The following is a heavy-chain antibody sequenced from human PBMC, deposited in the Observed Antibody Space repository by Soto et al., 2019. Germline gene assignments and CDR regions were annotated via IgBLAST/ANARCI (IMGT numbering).Heavy chain of an antibody. J-gene: IGHJ4*02. CDR3: AKFNAALATGYYPVYFDY. D-gene: IGHD3-9*01. CDR2: ISGSGGST. Sequence: GGSLRLSCAASGFTFSSYAMSWVRQAPGKGLEWVSAISGSGGSTYYADSVKGRFTISRDNSKNTLYLQMNSLRAEDTAVYYCAKFNAALATGYYPVYFDYWGQGTLVTVSS. CDR1: GFTFSSYA. V-gene: IGHV3-23*01.